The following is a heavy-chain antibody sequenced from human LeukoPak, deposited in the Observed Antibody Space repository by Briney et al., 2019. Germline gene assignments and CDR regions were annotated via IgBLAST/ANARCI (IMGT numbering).Heavy chain of an antibody. J-gene: IGHJ4*02. D-gene: IGHD6-13*01. Sequence: PGGSLRLSCAASGFTFSNYAMNWVRQAPGKGLEWVSAICGSGGSTYYADSVKGRFNISRDNSKYTLYLQMNSLRAEDTAVYYCAKVRDSSSSPFDCWGQGALVTVSS. CDR2: ICGSGGST. CDR1: GFTFSNYA. V-gene: IGHV3-23*01. CDR3: AKVRDSSSSPFDC.